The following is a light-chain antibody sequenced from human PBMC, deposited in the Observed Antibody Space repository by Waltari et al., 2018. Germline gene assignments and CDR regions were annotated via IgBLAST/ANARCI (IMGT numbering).Light chain of an antibody. CDR1: GSNIGAGSD. Sequence: QSVLTQPPSVSGAPGQRVTISCTGGGSNIGAGSDVHWYQQLPRAAPKLLIYGSTSRPLGVPARFFGSTSGTSASLAITGLQAEDEADYYCQSYDTSLSVVFGGGTKLTVL. CDR2: GST. J-gene: IGLJ3*02. V-gene: IGLV1-40*01. CDR3: QSYDTSLSVV.